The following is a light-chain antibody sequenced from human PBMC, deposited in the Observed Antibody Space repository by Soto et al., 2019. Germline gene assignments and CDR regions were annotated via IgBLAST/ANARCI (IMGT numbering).Light chain of an antibody. CDR1: QSLLYSDGKTY. CDR3: MQTMQASYA. V-gene: IGKV2D-29*01. CDR2: EIS. Sequence: DIVMTQTPPSLSVTPGQPASISCKSSQSLLYSDGKTYLSWYIQKPGQPPQLLIDEISRRFSGVPDRFRGSGSGTDSTLEISRRPAHCVGVSYCMQTMQASYAFGQGTKLEIK. J-gene: IGKJ2*01.